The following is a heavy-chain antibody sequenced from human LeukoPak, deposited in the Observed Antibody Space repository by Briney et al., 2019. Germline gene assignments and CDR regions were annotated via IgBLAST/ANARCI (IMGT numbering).Heavy chain of an antibody. J-gene: IGHJ6*02. V-gene: IGHV3-21*01. CDR2: ISSSSSYI. Sequence: PGGSLRLSCAASGFTFSSYSMNWVRQAPGKGLEWVSSISSSSSYIYYADSVKGRFTISRDNAKNSLYLQMNSLRAEDTAVYYCARGGAGYCSSTSCYMGYYYYYGMDVWGQGTTVTVSS. D-gene: IGHD2-2*02. CDR3: ARGGAGYCSSTSCYMGYYYYYGMDV. CDR1: GFTFSSYS.